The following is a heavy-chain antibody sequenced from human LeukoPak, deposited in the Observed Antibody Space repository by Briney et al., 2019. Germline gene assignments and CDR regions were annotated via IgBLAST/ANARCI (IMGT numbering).Heavy chain of an antibody. CDR1: GYSFTSYW. D-gene: IGHD2-15*01. CDR2: IYPGDSDT. V-gene: IGHV5-51*01. Sequence: GESLKISCKGSGYSFTSYWIGWVRQMPGKGLEWMGIIYPGDSDTRYSPSFQGQVTISADKSISTAYLQWSSLKASDTAMYYCARHAELLSSRSPFNLWGRGTLVTVSS. CDR3: ARHAELLSSRSPFNL. J-gene: IGHJ2*01.